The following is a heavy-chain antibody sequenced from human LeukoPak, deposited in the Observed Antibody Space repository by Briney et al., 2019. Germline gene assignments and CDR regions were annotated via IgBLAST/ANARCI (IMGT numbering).Heavy chain of an antibody. CDR2: VYHSGTT. D-gene: IGHD1-26*01. CDR3: ARESGTGIGWFDP. V-gene: IGHV4-38-2*02. Sequence: PSETLSLTCAVSGYSISSGYYWGWIRQAPGKGLEWIGSVYHSGTTYYNPSLKSRVTISVDTSKNQFSLKLSSVTAADTAVYYCARESGTGIGWFDPWGQGTLVTVSS. CDR1: GYSISSGYY. J-gene: IGHJ5*02.